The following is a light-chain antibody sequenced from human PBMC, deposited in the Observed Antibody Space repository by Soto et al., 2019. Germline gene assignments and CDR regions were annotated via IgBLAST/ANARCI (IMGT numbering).Light chain of an antibody. CDR3: QQRYNWPIT. CDR1: QTVLSN. CDR2: ADS. Sequence: EIVLTQSPGTLSLSPWERATLSCRASQTVLSNLAWYQQKPGQAPRLLIYADSNRATGIPARFSGSGSGTDFTLTISSLEPEDFSVYYCQQRYNWPITFGQGTRLEIK. J-gene: IGKJ5*01. V-gene: IGKV3-11*01.